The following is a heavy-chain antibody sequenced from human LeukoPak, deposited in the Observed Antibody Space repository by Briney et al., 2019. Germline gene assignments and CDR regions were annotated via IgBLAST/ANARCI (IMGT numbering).Heavy chain of an antibody. Sequence: SETLSLTCAVYGGSFSGYYWSWIRQPPGKGLEWIGEINHSGSTNYNPSLKSRVTISVDTSKNQFSLKLSSVTAADTAVYCCARAYSSGWYGGRFFDYWGQGTLVTVSS. CDR2: INHSGST. V-gene: IGHV4-34*01. CDR1: GGSFSGYY. J-gene: IGHJ4*02. D-gene: IGHD6-19*01. CDR3: ARAYSSGWYGGRFFDY.